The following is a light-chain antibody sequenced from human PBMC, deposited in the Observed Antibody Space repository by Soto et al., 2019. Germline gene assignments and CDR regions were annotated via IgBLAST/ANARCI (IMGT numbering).Light chain of an antibody. CDR3: SSFTSSTTYV. J-gene: IGLJ1*01. CDR1: SSDVGNYNY. CDR2: NVN. V-gene: IGLV2-14*01. Sequence: QSVVTQSASVSWSPGQSITISCTGTSSDVGNYNYVSWYQQHPGEVPKLIIFNVNNRPSGVSNRFSGSKSGNTASLTISGLQAEDEADYYCSSFTSSTTYVFGTGTKVT.